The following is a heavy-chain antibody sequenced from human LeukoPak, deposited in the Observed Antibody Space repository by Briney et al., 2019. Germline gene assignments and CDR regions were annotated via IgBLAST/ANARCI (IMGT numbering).Heavy chain of an antibody. J-gene: IGHJ6*02. CDR1: GXSFSGYC. CDR3: ARQKNRGPLGGMDV. CDR2: INHSGST. Sequence: SETLSLTWAVYGXSFSGYCWSWIRQPPGKGLEWIGEINHSGSTNYNPSLKSRVTISVDTSKNQFSLKLSSVTAADTAVYYCARQKNRGPLGGMDVWGQGTTVTVSS. V-gene: IGHV4-34*01. D-gene: IGHD7-27*01.